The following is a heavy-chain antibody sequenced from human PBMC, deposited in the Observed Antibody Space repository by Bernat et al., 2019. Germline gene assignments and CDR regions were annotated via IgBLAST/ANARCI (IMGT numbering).Heavy chain of an antibody. J-gene: IGHJ4*02. CDR2: IYYSGRT. V-gene: IGHV4-59*01. CDR3: ARAHPSSLRSTYSGSYWVSGFDY. CDR1: GGSISSYY. Sequence: QVQLHESGPGLVKPSETLSLTCTVSGGSISSYYWSWIRQPPGKGLEWIGYIYYSGRTNYNPSLKSRVTISVDTSKNQFSRKLGSVTAADTAVYYCARAHPSSLRSTYSGSYWVSGFDYWGQGTLVTVSS. D-gene: IGHD1-26*01.